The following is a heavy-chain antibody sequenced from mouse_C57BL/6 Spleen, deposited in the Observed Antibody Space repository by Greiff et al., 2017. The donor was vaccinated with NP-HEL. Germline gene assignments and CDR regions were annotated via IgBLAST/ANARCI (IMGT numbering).Heavy chain of an antibody. D-gene: IGHD1-1*01. V-gene: IGHV1-61*01. CDR1: GYTFTSYW. J-gene: IGHJ3*01. CDR3: ARPYVSSPWFAY. CDR2: IYASDSET. Sequence: VQLQQSGAELVRPGSSVKLSCKASGYTFTSYWMDWVKQRPGQGLEWIGNIYASDSETHYNQKFKDKATLTVDKSSSTAYMQLSSLTSEDSAVYYCARPYVSSPWFAYWGQGTLVTVSA.